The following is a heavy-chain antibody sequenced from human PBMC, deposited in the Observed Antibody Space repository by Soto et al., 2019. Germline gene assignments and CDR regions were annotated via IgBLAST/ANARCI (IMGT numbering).Heavy chain of an antibody. V-gene: IGHV3-23*01. D-gene: IGHD3-10*01. J-gene: IGHJ4*02. CDR1: GFTFSSYT. CDR3: AKDLGGSGTLFDY. CDR2: ISGSGGST. Sequence: GGSLRLSCAASGFTFSSYTMSWVRQAPGKGLEWVSAISGSGGSTYYADSVKGRFTISRDNSKNTLYLQMNSLRAEDTAVYYCAKDLGGSGTLFDYWGQGTLVTVSS.